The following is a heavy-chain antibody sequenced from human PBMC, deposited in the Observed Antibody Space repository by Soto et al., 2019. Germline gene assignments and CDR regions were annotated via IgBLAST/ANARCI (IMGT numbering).Heavy chain of an antibody. J-gene: IGHJ4*02. CDR1: GFTFSSYG. CDR2: ISYDGSNK. D-gene: IGHD3-3*01. V-gene: IGHV3-30*03. Sequence: QVQLVESGGGVVQPGRSLRLSCAASGFTFSSYGMHWVRQAPGKGLEWVAVISYDGSNKYYADSVKGRFTISRDNSKNTLYLQMNSLRAEDTAVYYCAQGPYYDFWRKWHWGQGTLVTVAS. CDR3: AQGPYYDFWRKWH.